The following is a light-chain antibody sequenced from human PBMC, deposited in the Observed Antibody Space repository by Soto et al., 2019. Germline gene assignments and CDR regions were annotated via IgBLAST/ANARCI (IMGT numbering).Light chain of an antibody. J-gene: IGKJ4*01. CDR1: QDISNF. CDR2: AAS. CDR3: QKCKIAPFT. Sequence: DIQMTQSPSSLSAFVGDTVTITCRASQDISNFLAWYQQKPGKVPKLLIYAASTLQSGVPSRFSGSGSGTDFTLIISSLQPEDVATYYCQKCKIAPFTFGGGTKVEMK. V-gene: IGKV1-27*01.